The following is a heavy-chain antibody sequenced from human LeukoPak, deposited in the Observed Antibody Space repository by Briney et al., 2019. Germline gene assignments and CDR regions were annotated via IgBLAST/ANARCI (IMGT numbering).Heavy chain of an antibody. J-gene: IGHJ4*02. D-gene: IGHD6-19*01. V-gene: IGHV4-34*01. CDR1: GDSISSYY. Sequence: PSETLSLTCTVSGDSISSYYWSWIRQPPGEGLEWIGEINHSGSTNYNPSLKSRVTISVDTSKNQFSLKLSSVTAADTAVYYCARGGSSGWVDFDYWGQGTLVTVSS. CDR3: ARGGSSGWVDFDY. CDR2: INHSGST.